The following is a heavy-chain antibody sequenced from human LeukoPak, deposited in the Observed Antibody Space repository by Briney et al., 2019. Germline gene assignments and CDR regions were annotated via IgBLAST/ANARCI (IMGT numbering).Heavy chain of an antibody. D-gene: IGHD2-2*02. V-gene: IGHV4-59*01. CDR2: IYYSGST. CDR3: ARGIRYCSSTSCYRRFNWFDP. Sequence: SETLSLTCTVSGGSISSYYWSWIRQPPGKGLEWIGYIYYSGSTNYNPSLKSRATISVDTSKNQFSLKLSSVPAADTAVYSCARGIRYCSSTSCYRRFNWFDPWGQGTLVTVSS. J-gene: IGHJ5*02. CDR1: GGSISSYY.